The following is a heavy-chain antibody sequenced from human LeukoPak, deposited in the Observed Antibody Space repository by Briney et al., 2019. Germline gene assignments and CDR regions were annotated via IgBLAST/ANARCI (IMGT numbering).Heavy chain of an antibody. Sequence: SETLSLTCTVSGGSISSYYWSWIRRPPGKGLESSGDIYYSGSTNYNPSLKSRVTILVDTSKNQFSLKLSSVTAADTAVYYCASSATMVRGVRFGESWGQGTLVTVSS. V-gene: IGHV4-59*01. CDR2: IYYSGST. CDR3: ASSATMVRGVRFGES. J-gene: IGHJ5*02. CDR1: GGSISSYY. D-gene: IGHD3-10*01.